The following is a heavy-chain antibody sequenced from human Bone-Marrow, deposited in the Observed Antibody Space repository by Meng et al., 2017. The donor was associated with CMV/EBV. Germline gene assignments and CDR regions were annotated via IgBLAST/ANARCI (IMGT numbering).Heavy chain of an antibody. CDR1: GFTFSDYY. Sequence: GESLKISCAASGFTFSDYYMSWIRQAPGKGLEWVSYISSSGGTIYYADSVKGRFTISRDNAKNSLYLQMNSLRPEDTAVYFCAVGRDIVVVTAATATYYGMDVWGQGTTVTVSS. CDR3: AVGRDIVVVTAATATYYGMDV. J-gene: IGHJ6*02. CDR2: ISSSGGTI. D-gene: IGHD2-2*01. V-gene: IGHV3-11*01.